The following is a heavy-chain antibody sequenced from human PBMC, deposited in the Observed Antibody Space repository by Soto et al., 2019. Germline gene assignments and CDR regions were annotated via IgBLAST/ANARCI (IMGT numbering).Heavy chain of an antibody. CDR3: ARDSDYGDYYDSGMDV. J-gene: IGHJ6*02. D-gene: IGHD4-17*01. V-gene: IGHV1-69*13. CDR2: IIPIFGTA. Sequence: SVKVSCKASGCTFSSYAISWVRQAPGQGLEWMGGIIPIFGTANYAQKFQGRVTITADESTSTAYMELSSLRSEDTAVYYCARDSDYGDYYDSGMDVWCQGTAVTVSS. CDR1: GCTFSSYA.